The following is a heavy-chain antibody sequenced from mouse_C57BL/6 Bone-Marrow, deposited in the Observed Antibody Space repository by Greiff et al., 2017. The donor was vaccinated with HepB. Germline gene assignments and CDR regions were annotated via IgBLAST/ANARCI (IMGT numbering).Heavy chain of an antibody. CDR2: ISSGGDYI. CDR1: GFTFSSYA. Sequence: EVKLMESGEGLVKPGGSLKLSCAASGFTFSSYAMSWVRQTPEKRLEWVAYISSGGDYIYYADTVKGRFTISRDNARNTLYLQMSSLKSEDTAMYYCTRGDYARAWFAYWGQGTLVTVSA. V-gene: IGHV5-9-1*02. J-gene: IGHJ3*01. CDR3: TRGDYARAWFAY. D-gene: IGHD1-1*02.